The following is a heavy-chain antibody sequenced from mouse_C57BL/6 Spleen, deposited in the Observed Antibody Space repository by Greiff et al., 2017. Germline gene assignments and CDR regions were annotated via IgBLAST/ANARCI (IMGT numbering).Heavy chain of an antibody. CDR2: IDPETGGT. Sequence: QVQLKESGAELVRPGASVTLSCKASGYTFTDYEMHWVKQTPVHGLEWIGAIDPETGGTAYNQKFKGKAILTADKSSSTAYMELRSLTSEDSAVYYCTNPRRRDYYAMDYWGQGTSVTVSS. J-gene: IGHJ4*01. CDR1: GYTFTDYE. CDR3: TNPRRRDYYAMDY. D-gene: IGHD2-12*01. V-gene: IGHV1-15*01.